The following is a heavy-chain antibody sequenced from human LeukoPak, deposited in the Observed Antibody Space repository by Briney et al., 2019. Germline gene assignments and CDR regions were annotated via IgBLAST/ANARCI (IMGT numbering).Heavy chain of an antibody. J-gene: IGHJ4*02. CDR3: AAYDSSGYYPLFDY. CDR2: IIPILGIA. Sequence: SVKVSCKASGGTFSSYAISWVRQAPGQGLEWMGRIIPILGIANYAQKFQGRVTITADKSTSTAYMELSSLRSEDTAVYYCAAYDSSGYYPLFDYWGQGTLVTVSS. D-gene: IGHD3-22*01. CDR1: GGTFSSYA. V-gene: IGHV1-69*04.